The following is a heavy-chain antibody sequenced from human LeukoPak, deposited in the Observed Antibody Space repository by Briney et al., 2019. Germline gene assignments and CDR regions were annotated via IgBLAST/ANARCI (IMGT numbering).Heavy chain of an antibody. CDR1: GFTFSTYG. CDR2: IWYDGTNE. J-gene: IGHJ6*02. D-gene: IGHD3-10*01. CDR3: ARDYGSGRGVEISYYHYGMDV. Sequence: PGRSLTLSCAASGFTFSTYGMHWVRQAPAKELEWVAVIWYDGTNEYYADSVKGRFTISRDNSKNTLYLQMNSLRAEDTALYFCARDYGSGRGVEISYYHYGMDVWGQGTTVTVSS. V-gene: IGHV3-33*01.